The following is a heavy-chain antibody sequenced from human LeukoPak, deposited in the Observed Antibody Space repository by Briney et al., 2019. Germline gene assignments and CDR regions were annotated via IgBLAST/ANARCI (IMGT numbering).Heavy chain of an antibody. V-gene: IGHV4-39*07. J-gene: IGHJ6*03. Sequence: SETLSLTCTVSGGSISSSSYYWGWIRQPPGKGLEWIGSIYYSGSTYYNPSLTSQVTISVDTSKNQFSLKLSSVTAADTAVYYCARAHPFPISFPLGPHMDVWGKGTTVTISS. CDR2: IYYSGST. D-gene: IGHD3-3*02. CDR3: ARAHPFPISFPLGPHMDV. CDR1: GGSISSSSYY.